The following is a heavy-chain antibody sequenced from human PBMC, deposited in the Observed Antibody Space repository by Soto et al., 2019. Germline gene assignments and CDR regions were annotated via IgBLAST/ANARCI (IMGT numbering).Heavy chain of an antibody. J-gene: IGHJ6*02. V-gene: IGHV1-58*01. CDR1: GFTFTSSA. CDR2: IVVGSGNT. CDR3: AATYYDFWSAPSYYYVMDV. Sequence: SVKVSCKASGFTFTSSAVQWVRQARGQRLEWIGWIVVGSGNTNYAQKFQERVTITRDMSTSTAYMELSSLRSEDTAVYYCAATYYDFWSAPSYYYVMDVWGQGTTVTVSS. D-gene: IGHD3-3*01.